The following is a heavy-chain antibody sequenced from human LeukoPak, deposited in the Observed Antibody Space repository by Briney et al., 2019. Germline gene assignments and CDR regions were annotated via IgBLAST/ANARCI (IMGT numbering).Heavy chain of an antibody. Sequence: GGSLRLSCAASGFTFGDYAMYWVRQAAGKGLVWVSRVQADGSGRMYADSVKGRFTISRDNAQNTLYLQMNSLTAEDTAVYYCARAQVGDPTDYWGQGTLVTVSS. J-gene: IGHJ4*02. D-gene: IGHD1-26*01. V-gene: IGHV3-74*03. CDR2: VQADGSGR. CDR3: ARAQVGDPTDY. CDR1: GFTFGDYA.